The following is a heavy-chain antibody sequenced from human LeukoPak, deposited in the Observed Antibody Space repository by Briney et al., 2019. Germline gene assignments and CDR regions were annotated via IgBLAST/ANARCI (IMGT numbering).Heavy chain of an antibody. J-gene: IGHJ5*02. CDR2: VSYSGST. CDR3: ARTGVNFWTGDWFDP. CDR1: GDSISNHY. D-gene: IGHD3-3*01. Sequence: SETLSLTCTVSGDSISNHYWTWIRQPPGRGLEWIACVSYSGSTYYNPSLKSRVTISVDTSKNQFSLKLSSVTAADTAVYYCARTGVNFWTGDWFDPWGQGTLVTVSS. V-gene: IGHV4-59*11.